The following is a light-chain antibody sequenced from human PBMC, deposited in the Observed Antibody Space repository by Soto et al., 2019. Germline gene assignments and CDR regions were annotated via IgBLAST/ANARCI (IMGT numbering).Light chain of an antibody. CDR2: DAS. Sequence: DIQMTQSPSTLSASVGDRVTITCRASQSSSIWLAWYQQKPGKAPNILIYDASTLVSGVPSRFSGSGSGTEFTLTISSLQPDDVATYYCQQYNNDLSLTVGQGTKVDIK. J-gene: IGKJ1*01. CDR1: QSSSIW. V-gene: IGKV1-5*01. CDR3: QQYNNDLSLT.